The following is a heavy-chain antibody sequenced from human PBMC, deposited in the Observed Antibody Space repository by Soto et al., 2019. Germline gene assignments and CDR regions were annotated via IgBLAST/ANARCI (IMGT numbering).Heavy chain of an antibody. CDR3: AREGNQASGCYLGYYYYGMDG. CDR1: GYTFTGYY. D-gene: IGHD6-19*01. J-gene: IGHJ6*02. V-gene: IGHV1-2*02. Sequence: QVQLVQSGAEVKKPGASVKVSCKASGYTFTGYYMHWVRQAPGQGLEWMGWINPNSGGTNYAQKLQGRGTITADKSTSTAYMELSSLRSEDTAVYYCAREGNQASGCYLGYYYYGMDGWGQGTTVTVSS. CDR2: INPNSGGT.